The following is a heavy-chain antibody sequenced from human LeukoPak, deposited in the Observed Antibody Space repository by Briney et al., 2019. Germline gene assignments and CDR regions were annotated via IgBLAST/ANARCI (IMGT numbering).Heavy chain of an antibody. CDR3: ARDRKSYDSSGYHRHYYYYGMDV. CDR2: ISYDGSNK. J-gene: IGHJ6*02. D-gene: IGHD3-22*01. CDR1: GFTFYSYG. V-gene: IGHV3-30*03. Sequence: GGSLRLSCAASGFTFYSYGMNWVRQAPGKGLEWVAVISYDGSNKYYADSVKGRFTISRDNSKNSLYLQMNSLRAEDTAVYFCARDRKSYDSSGYHRHYYYYGMDVWGQGTTVTVSS.